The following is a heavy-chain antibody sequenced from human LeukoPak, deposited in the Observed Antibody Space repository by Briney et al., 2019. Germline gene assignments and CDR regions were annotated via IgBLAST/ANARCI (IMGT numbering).Heavy chain of an antibody. CDR2: ISYDGSNK. J-gene: IGHJ3*02. D-gene: IGHD5-24*01. V-gene: IGHV3-30*04. Sequence: GGSLRLSCAASGFTFSSYAMHWVRQAPGKGLEWVAVISYDGSNKYYVDSVKGRFTISRDNSKNTLYLQMNSLRAEDTAVYYCARPVNRGRDGYNSAFDIWGQGTMVTVSS. CDR3: ARPVNRGRDGYNSAFDI. CDR1: GFTFSSYA.